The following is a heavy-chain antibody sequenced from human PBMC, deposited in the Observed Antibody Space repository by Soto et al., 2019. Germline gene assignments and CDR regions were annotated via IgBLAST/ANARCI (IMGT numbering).Heavy chain of an antibody. CDR3: ARAGLPLGYCTNGVCYRFVLGY. Sequence: ASVKVSCKASGYTFTSYYMHWVRQAPGQGLEWMGIINPSGGSTSYAQKFQGRVTMTRDTSTSTVYMELSSLRSEDTAVYYCARAGLPLGYCTNGVCYRFVLGYWGQGTLVTVSS. D-gene: IGHD2-8*01. V-gene: IGHV1-46*01. CDR1: GYTFTSYY. CDR2: INPSGGST. J-gene: IGHJ4*02.